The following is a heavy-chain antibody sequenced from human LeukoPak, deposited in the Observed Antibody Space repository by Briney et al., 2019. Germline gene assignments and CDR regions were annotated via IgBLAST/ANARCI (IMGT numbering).Heavy chain of an antibody. V-gene: IGHV4-30-4*01. CDR3: ASHYYYDSSGYRRSFDY. J-gene: IGHJ4*02. Sequence: PSETLSLTCTVSGGSISSGDYYWSWIRQPPGKGLEWIGYIYYSGSTYYNPSLKSRVTISVDTSKNQFSLKLSSVTAADTAVYYCASHYYYDSSGYRRSFDYWGQGTLVTVSS. D-gene: IGHD3-22*01. CDR1: GGSISSGDYY. CDR2: IYYSGST.